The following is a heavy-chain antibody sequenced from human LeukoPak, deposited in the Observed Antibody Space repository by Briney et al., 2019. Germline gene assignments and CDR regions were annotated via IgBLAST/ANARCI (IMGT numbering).Heavy chain of an antibody. J-gene: IGHJ4*02. D-gene: IGHD5-24*01. CDR3: ARESEEMATMGGY. Sequence: ASVKVSCKASGYTFTGYYLHWVRRAPGQGLEWMGWINPNSGGTNYAQKFRGRVTMTRDTSISTAYMELSRLRSDDTAVYYCARESEEMATMGGYWGQGTLVTVSS. V-gene: IGHV1-2*02. CDR2: INPNSGGT. CDR1: GYTFTGYY.